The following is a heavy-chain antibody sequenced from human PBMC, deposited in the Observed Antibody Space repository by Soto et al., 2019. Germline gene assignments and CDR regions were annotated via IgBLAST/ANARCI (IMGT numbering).Heavy chain of an antibody. CDR2: FEPEDGET. J-gene: IGHJ4*02. CDR3: ATELPSRVLRYFDWFTGFDY. D-gene: IGHD3-9*01. Sequence: ASVKVSCKVSGYTLTELSMHWVRQAPGKGLEWMGGFEPEDGETIYAQKFQGRVTMTEDTSTDTAYMELSRLRSEDTAVYYCATELPSRVLRYFDWFTGFDYWGQGTLVTVSS. V-gene: IGHV1-24*01. CDR1: GYTLTELS.